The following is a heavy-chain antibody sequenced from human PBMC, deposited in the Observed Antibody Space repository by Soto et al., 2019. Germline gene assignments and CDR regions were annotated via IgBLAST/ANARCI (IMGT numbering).Heavy chain of an antibody. CDR1: GYSFTSYW. V-gene: IGHV5-10-1*01. D-gene: IGHD3-22*01. CDR2: IDPSDSYT. Sequence: GESLKISCKGSGYSFTSYWISWVRQMPGKGLEWMGRIDPSDSYTNYSPSFQGHVTISADKSISTAYLQWSSLKASDTAMYYCATQGYGGYYDSSGYYSPSGPVYYFYGMDVWGQGTTVTVSS. J-gene: IGHJ6*02. CDR3: ATQGYGGYYDSSGYYSPSGPVYYFYGMDV.